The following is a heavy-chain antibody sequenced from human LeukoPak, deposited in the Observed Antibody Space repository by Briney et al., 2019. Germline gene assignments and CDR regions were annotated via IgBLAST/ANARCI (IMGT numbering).Heavy chain of an antibody. D-gene: IGHD3-22*01. V-gene: IGHV3-23*01. J-gene: IGHJ4*02. CDR1: GFTFSSYG. CDR2: IRESGDST. Sequence: PGGSLRLSCAASGFTFSSYGMNWVRQAPGKGLEWVSGIRESGDSTYYADSVKGRFTISRDNAKNSLYLQMNSLRAEDTALYYCAKDISPSYYFRGIDYWGQGTLVTVSS. CDR3: AKDISPSYYFRGIDY.